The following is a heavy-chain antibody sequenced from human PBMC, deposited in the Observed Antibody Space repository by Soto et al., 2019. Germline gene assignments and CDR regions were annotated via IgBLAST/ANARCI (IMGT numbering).Heavy chain of an antibody. V-gene: IGHV3-30*18. CDR1: GFSFGAYG. Sequence: QVQLVESGGGAAQPGTSLTLSCAASGFSFGAYGMHWVRQAPGKGLEWVAVVSADGNRQLYADSVRGRFTISRDNSKNTLHLQMNSLRSDDTAMYSCAKVSVGYVDPNLGLAEAYWGQGARVTVSS. CDR3: AKVSVGYVDPNLGLAEAY. J-gene: IGHJ4*02. CDR2: VSADGNRQ. D-gene: IGHD3-16*01.